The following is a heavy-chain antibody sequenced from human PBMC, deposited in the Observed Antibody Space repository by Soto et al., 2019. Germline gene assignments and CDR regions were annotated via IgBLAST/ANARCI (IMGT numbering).Heavy chain of an antibody. CDR1: GGTFSSYA. CDR2: IIPIFGTA. Sequence: QVQLVQSGAEVKKPGSSVKVSCKASGGTFSSYAISWVRQAPGQGLEWMGGIIPIFGTANYAQKFQGRVTITADKSTSTAYMELSSLRSEDTAVYYCASVSVYYYDSSGYYGYWGQGTLVTVSS. CDR3: ASVSVYYYDSSGYYGY. D-gene: IGHD3-22*01. V-gene: IGHV1-69*06. J-gene: IGHJ4*02.